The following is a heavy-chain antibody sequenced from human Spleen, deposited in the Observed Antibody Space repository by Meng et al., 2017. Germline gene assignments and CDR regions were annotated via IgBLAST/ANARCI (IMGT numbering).Heavy chain of an antibody. CDR2: INPNSGGT. CDR3: TRDPYGGYILYN. V-gene: IGHV1-2*06. D-gene: IGHD3-16*01. Sequence: QVQLVQSGAEVKKPGASLKVSCKASGYTFTGYYMHWVRQAPGQGLEWMGRINPNSGGTNYAQKFQGRVTMTRDTSISTAYMELSRLRSDDTAVYYCTRDPYGGYILYNWGQGTLVTVSS. CDR1: GYTFTGYY. J-gene: IGHJ4*02.